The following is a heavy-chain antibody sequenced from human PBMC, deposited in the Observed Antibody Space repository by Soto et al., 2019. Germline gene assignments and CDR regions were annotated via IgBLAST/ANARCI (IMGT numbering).Heavy chain of an antibody. Sequence: GGSLRLSCAASGFTFYDYTMHWVRQVPGRGLEWVSLISWDGGSTYYADSVKGRFTISRDNSKNSLYLQMNSLRTDDTALYYCAKAVLAARPYYYFRLDVWGQGTKVNVYS. CDR3: AKAVLAARPYYYFRLDV. CDR2: ISWDGGST. V-gene: IGHV3-43*01. CDR1: GFTFYDYT. D-gene: IGHD6-6*01. J-gene: IGHJ6*02.